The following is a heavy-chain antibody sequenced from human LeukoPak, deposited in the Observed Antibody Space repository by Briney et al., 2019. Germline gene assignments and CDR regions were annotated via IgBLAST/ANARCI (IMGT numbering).Heavy chain of an antibody. D-gene: IGHD3-10*01. CDR2: ISGSGGST. J-gene: IGHJ4*02. Sequence: PGGSLGLSCAASGFTFSSYAMSWVRQAPGKGLEWVSAISGSGGSTYYADSVKGRFTISRDNSKNTLYLQMNSLRAEDTAVYYCAKDWSSVVRGVMDYWGQGTLVTVSS. V-gene: IGHV3-23*01. CDR1: GFTFSSYA. CDR3: AKDWSSVVRGVMDY.